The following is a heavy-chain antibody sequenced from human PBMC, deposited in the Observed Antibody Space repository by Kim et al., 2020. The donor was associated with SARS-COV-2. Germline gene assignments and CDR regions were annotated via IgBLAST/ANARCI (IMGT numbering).Heavy chain of an antibody. CDR1: GFTFSSYG. Sequence: GGSLRLSCAASGFTFSSYGMHWVRQAPGKGLEWVAVIWYDGSNKYYADSVKGRFTISRDNSKNTLYLQMNSLRAEDTAVYYCARDILVVDHGMDVWGQGTTVTVSS. CDR3: ARDILVVDHGMDV. V-gene: IGHV3-33*01. J-gene: IGHJ6*02. CDR2: IWYDGSNK. D-gene: IGHD2-2*01.